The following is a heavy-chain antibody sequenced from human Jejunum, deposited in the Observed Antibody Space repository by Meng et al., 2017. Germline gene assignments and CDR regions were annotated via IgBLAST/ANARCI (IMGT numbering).Heavy chain of an antibody. D-gene: IGHD5-24*01. Sequence: VQLQESGPALVNPSGTLSLPSAFSGPSVNNPNWYSWVRQSPEKGLEWIGEIFHTGSTNYNPSLKSRVTISIDKSKTLLSLNLRSVTAADTAVYYCAKAAAYNLDYWGQGTLVTVSS. V-gene: IGHV4-4*02. CDR2: IFHTGST. CDR3: AKAAAYNLDY. J-gene: IGHJ4*02. CDR1: GPSVNNPNW.